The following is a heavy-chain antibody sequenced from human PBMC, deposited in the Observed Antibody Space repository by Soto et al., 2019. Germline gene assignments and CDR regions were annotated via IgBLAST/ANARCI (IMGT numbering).Heavy chain of an antibody. Sequence: EVQLLESGGGLVQPGGSLRLSCAASGFTLSSYSMSWVRQAPGKGLEWVSTITASGDSTYYADSVKGRFTISRDNSKNTLYLQMNSLRAEDTAVYYCAKVPRNSGNSYYFDYWGQGTLVTVSS. J-gene: IGHJ4*02. CDR1: GFTLSSYS. V-gene: IGHV3-23*01. CDR3: AKVPRNSGNSYYFDY. D-gene: IGHD1-26*01. CDR2: ITASGDST.